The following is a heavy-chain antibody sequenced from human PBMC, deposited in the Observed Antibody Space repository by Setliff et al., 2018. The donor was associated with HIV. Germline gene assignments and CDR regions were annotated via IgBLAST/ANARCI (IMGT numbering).Heavy chain of an antibody. D-gene: IGHD2-21*02. CDR3: ARAGAEVTSHFDW. Sequence: GASVKVSCKASGYTFTSYGISWVRQAPGQRLEWMGWIHAGNGYTKYSQKFQGRVTFTRDTSASAAYMDLSSLRSEDTAVYYCARAGAEVTSHFDWWGQGTLVTVSS. CDR2: IHAGNGYT. CDR1: GYTFTSYG. J-gene: IGHJ4*02. V-gene: IGHV1-3*01.